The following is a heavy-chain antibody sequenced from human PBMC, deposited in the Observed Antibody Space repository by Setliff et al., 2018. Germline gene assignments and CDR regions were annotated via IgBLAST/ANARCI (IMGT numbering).Heavy chain of an antibody. CDR1: GHTFTSYF. V-gene: IGHV1-69*13. J-gene: IGHJ6*03. D-gene: IGHD3-3*01. CDR2: IIPIFGTA. CDR3: ARDRVPPLFGVGSYYYMDV. Sequence: SVKVSCKASGHTFTSYFMQWVRQAPGQGLEWMGGIIPIFGTANYAQKFQGRVTITADESTSTAYMELSSLRSEDTAVYYCARDRVPPLFGVGSYYYMDVWGKGTTVTVSS.